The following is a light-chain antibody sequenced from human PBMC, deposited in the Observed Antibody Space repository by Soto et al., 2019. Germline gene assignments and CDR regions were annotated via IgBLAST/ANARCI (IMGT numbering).Light chain of an antibody. Sequence: DVVMTQSPDSLAVSLGERATINCKSSQSVLYSSNNKNYLAWYQQKPGQPPKLLIYWASTRESGLPDRFSGSGSGADFTLTISSLQAEDVAVYYSQQYYGTPLTFGGGTKVEIK. J-gene: IGKJ4*01. CDR3: QQYYGTPLT. CDR2: WAS. CDR1: QSVLYSSNNKNY. V-gene: IGKV4-1*01.